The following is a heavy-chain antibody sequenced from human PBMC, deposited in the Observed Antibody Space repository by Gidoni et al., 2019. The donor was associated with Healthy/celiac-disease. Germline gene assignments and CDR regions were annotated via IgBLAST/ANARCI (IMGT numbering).Heavy chain of an antibody. J-gene: IGHJ4*02. V-gene: IGHV3-30*04. CDR1: GFTFSSYA. D-gene: IGHD1-26*01. Sequence: QVQLVESGGGVVQPGRSLRLSCAASGFTFSSYAMHWVRQAPGKGLEWVAVISYDGSNKYYADSVKDRFTISRDNSKNTLYLQMNSLRAEDTAVYYCARDFNSSGSYFTGYFDYWGQGTQVTVSS. CDR2: ISYDGSNK. CDR3: ARDFNSSGSYFTGYFDY.